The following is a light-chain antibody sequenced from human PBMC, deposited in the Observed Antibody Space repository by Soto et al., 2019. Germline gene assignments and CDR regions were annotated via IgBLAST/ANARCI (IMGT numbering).Light chain of an antibody. J-gene: IGLJ1*01. Sequence: QSVLTQPHSASGTPRQRLTISCSGSSSNIGTSSVHWFQQLPGTAPKLLISTTNQRPSGVPERFSGSKSGTSASLAISGFQSEDEADYYWAAWDDSLNGHVFGTGTKVTVL. CDR2: TTN. CDR1: SSNIGTSS. CDR3: AAWDDSLNGHV. V-gene: IGLV1-44*01.